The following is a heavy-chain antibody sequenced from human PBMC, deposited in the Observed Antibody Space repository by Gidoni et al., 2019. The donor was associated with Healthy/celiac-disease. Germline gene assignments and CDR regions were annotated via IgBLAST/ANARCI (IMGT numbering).Heavy chain of an antibody. J-gene: IGHJ4*02. Sequence: QVQLVESGGGVVQPGGSLGLSCAASGFPFSSYGMHWVRQAPGKGLEWVAVISYDGSNKYYADSVKGRFTISRDNSKNTLYLQMNSLRAEDTAVYYCAKDLGIVVVVAALDYWGQGTLVTVSS. D-gene: IGHD2-15*01. CDR2: ISYDGSNK. CDR3: AKDLGIVVVVAALDY. CDR1: GFPFSSYG. V-gene: IGHV3-30*18.